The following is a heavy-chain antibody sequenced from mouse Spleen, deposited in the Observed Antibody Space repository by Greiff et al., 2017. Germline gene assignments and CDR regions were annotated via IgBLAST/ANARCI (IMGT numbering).Heavy chain of an antibody. J-gene: IGHJ3*01. V-gene: IGHV14-2*01. CDR2: IDPEDGET. CDR3: ARLNPGWFAY. CDR1: GFNIKDYY. Sequence: EVQLQQSGAELVKPGASVKLSCTASGFNIKDYYMHWVKQRTEQGLEWIGRIDPEDGETNYAPQFQGKATITADTSSNTAYLQLSSLTSEDTAVYYCARLNPGWFAYRGQGTLVTVSA.